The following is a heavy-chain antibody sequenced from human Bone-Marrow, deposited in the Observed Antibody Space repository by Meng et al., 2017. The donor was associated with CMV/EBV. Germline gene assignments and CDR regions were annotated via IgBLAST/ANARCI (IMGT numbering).Heavy chain of an antibody. CDR2: VTASGGST. D-gene: IGHD4-11*01. CDR1: GFTFSNYA. Sequence: GGSLRLSCAVSGFTFSNYAMSWIRQAPGKGLEWVSAVTASGGSTYYADSVKGRFTISRDNSKDTVSMQMNSLRAEDTAMYCCARGVYSNYDSWGQGTLVTVSS. CDR3: ARGVYSNYDS. V-gene: IGHV3-23*01. J-gene: IGHJ4*02.